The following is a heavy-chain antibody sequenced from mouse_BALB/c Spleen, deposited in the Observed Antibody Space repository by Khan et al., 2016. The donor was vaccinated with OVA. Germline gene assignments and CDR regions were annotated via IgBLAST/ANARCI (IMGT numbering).Heavy chain of an antibody. CDR2: IAPGSGST. D-gene: IGHD1-1*01. Sequence: DLVMPGASVTLSCKASGYTFTSYWINWIKQRPGQGLEWIGRIAPGSGSTSYNDLFKGKATLTVDASSSTAYIQLSSLSSEDSAVSSYAISTYCCSCLSAMEYWGQGTSLTVSS. CDR1: GYTFTSYW. V-gene: IGHV1S41*01. CDR3: AISTYCCSCLSAMEY. J-gene: IGHJ4*01.